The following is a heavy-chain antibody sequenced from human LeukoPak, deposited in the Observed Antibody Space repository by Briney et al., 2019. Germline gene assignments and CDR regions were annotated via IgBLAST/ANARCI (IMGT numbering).Heavy chain of an antibody. V-gene: IGHV4-30-4*07. Sequence: SETLSLTCAVSGGSISSGGYSWSWIRQPPGRGLEWIGYIYYSGSTNFNPSLKSRVTMSVDTSKNQFSLKLSSVTAADTAVYYCARGYKAGWLRPRMEFNFDYWGQGTLVTVSS. D-gene: IGHD5-12*01. J-gene: IGHJ4*02. CDR1: GGSISSGGYS. CDR2: IYYSGST. CDR3: ARGYKAGWLRPRMEFNFDY.